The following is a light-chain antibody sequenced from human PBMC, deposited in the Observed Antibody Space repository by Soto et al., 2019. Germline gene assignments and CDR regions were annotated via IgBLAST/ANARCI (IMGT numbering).Light chain of an antibody. CDR2: AAS. V-gene: IGKV1-27*01. J-gene: IGKJ1*01. CDR1: QGISNY. CDR3: QXXXXAPRT. Sequence: DIQMTQSPSSLSASVGDRVTITCRASQGISNYLAWYQQKPGKVPKLLIYAASTLQSGVPSRFSGSGSGTXXXXXXXXXXXXXXXXYYCQXXXXAPRTFGQGTKVEIK.